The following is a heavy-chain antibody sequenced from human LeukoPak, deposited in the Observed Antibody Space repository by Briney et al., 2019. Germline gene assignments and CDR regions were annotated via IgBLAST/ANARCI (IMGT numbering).Heavy chain of an antibody. V-gene: IGHV4-4*09. CDR3: ARNGSKLVGPSTIYFDK. CDR2: IYGGGRT. J-gene: IGHJ4*02. CDR1: GGSINNDY. Sequence: SETLSLTCTVSGGSINNDYWSWLRQSPGKGLEWLGYIYGGGRTSYNPSLESRVTMSVDTSTNRFSLKLKSMTATDTAVYYCARNGSKLVGPSTIYFDKWGQGILVTVSS. D-gene: IGHD2-8*02.